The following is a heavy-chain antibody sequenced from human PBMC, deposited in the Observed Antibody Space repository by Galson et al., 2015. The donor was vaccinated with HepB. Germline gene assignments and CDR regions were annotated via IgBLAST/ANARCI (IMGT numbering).Heavy chain of an antibody. V-gene: IGHV3-23*01. CDR1: GFTFSGYA. CDR3: AKRLELRYFDY. CDR2: ITGSGSGT. D-gene: IGHD3-9*01. Sequence: SLRLSCAASGFTFSGYAMTWIRQSPEKGLEWVSSITGSGSGTYYADSVKGRFTISRDNSKDTVYLQMNSLRAEDTAIYYCAKRLELRYFDYWGQGTRVTVSS. J-gene: IGHJ4*02.